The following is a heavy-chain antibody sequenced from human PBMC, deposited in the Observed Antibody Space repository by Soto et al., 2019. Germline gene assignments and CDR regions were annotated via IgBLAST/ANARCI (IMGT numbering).Heavy chain of an antibody. D-gene: IGHD5-12*01. V-gene: IGHV3-23*01. CDR1: RFTFSRYA. Sequence: PGGSLRLSCAASRFTFSRYAMSWVRQAPGKGLEWVSPISGSGGSTYYADSVKGRFTISRDNSKNTLCLQMNSLRAEDTAIYYFTKDRYADGIDTFDFWSQGALVTVSS. J-gene: IGHJ4*02. CDR2: ISGSGGST. CDR3: TKDRYADGIDTFDF.